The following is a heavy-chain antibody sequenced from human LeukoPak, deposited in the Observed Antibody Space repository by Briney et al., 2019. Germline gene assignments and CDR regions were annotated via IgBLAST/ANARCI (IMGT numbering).Heavy chain of an antibody. CDR3: AREYCTNGVCYTPDY. CDR1: GFTFSSYA. Sequence: GGSLRLSCAASGFTFSSYAMHWVRQAPGKGLEWVAVIWYDGSSKYYVDSVKGRFTISRDNSKNTLYLQMISLRAEDTAVYYCAREYCTNGVCYTPDYWGQGTLVTVSS. V-gene: IGHV3-33*08. J-gene: IGHJ4*02. D-gene: IGHD2-8*01. CDR2: IWYDGSSK.